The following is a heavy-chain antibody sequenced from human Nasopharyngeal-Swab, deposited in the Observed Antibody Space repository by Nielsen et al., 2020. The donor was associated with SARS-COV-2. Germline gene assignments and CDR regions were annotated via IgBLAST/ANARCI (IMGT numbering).Heavy chain of an antibody. CDR1: GGSISSGGSS. D-gene: IGHD2-21*02. J-gene: IGHJ5*02. Sequence: SETLSLTCAVSGGSISSGGSSWSWFRQPPGKGLEWIGYIYHSGSTYYNPSLKSRVTISVDRSKNQFSLKLSSVTAADTAGYYCARERVDLVVTGGWFDPWGQGTLVTVSS. V-gene: IGHV4-30-2*01. CDR2: IYHSGST. CDR3: ARERVDLVVTGGWFDP.